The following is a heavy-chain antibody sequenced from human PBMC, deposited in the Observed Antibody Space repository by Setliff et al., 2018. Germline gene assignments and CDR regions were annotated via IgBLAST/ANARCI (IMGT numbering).Heavy chain of an antibody. V-gene: IGHV1-24*01. J-gene: IGHJ4*02. Sequence: GASVKVSCKVSGSTVTESSMHWVRQAPGKGLEWMGGFDPEDGERIYAQRFQGRLTMTEDTSTDTAYMELSSLRSEDTAVYYCATGFLRYDILTGYYQRPHYFEYWGQGTLVTVSS. CDR2: FDPEDGER. CDR3: ATGFLRYDILTGYYQRPHYFEY. CDR1: GSTVTESS. D-gene: IGHD3-9*01.